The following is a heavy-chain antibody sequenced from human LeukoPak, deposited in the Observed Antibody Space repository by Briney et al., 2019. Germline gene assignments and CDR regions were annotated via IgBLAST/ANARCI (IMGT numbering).Heavy chain of an antibody. CDR2: IWFDGSNK. CDR3: AKAVAATGHYYFGMAV. D-gene: IGHD6-19*01. V-gene: IGHV3-33*06. J-gene: IGHJ6*02. CDR1: GFTFSSYG. Sequence: PGRSLRISRTASGFTFSSYGMHWVRQAPGKGLEWVAVIWFDGSNKYYADSVKGRLTISRDNSKSTLYLQMNSLRAEDTAVYYCAKAVAATGHYYFGMAVWGQGTTVTVSS.